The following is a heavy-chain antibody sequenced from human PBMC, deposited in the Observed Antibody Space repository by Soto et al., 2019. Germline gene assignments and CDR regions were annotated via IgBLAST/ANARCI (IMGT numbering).Heavy chain of an antibody. J-gene: IGHJ4*02. Sequence: EVQLVESGGGLVQPGGSLRLSCAASGFTVSSTYMSWVRQAPGKGLEWVSVIYSGGSTYYADSVKGRFTISRDNSKNTLYLQMNSLRAEDTAVYYCARADYGDHGGFDYWGQGTLVTVSS. V-gene: IGHV3-66*01. CDR1: GFTVSSTY. D-gene: IGHD4-17*01. CDR2: IYSGGST. CDR3: ARADYGDHGGFDY.